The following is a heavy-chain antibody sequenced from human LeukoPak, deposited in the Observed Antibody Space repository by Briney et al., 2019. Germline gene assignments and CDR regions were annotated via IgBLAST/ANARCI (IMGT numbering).Heavy chain of an antibody. CDR3: AKILVAGYYSYSMDG. D-gene: IGHD2-15*01. Sequence: PGGSLRLSCVGSGFTFISYAMTWVRQAPGKGLEWVSSITGSGGSTFYADSVKGRFTISKDNSKNTMYLQMNSLRAEDTAVYFCAKILVAGYYSYSMDGWGKGTTVTVSS. CDR2: ITGSGGST. J-gene: IGHJ6*03. V-gene: IGHV3-23*01. CDR1: GFTFISYA.